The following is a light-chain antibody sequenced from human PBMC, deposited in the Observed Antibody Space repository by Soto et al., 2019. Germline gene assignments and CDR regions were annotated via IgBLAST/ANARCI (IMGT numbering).Light chain of an antibody. CDR1: SSDVGAYDY. CDR3: SSYTTSSTRV. Sequence: QSALTQPASVSGSPGQSITISCTGTSSDVGAYDYVSWYQQHPDKAPKLMIYEVSYRPSGVSNRFSGSKSVNTATLTISGLQAEDEADYYCSSYTTSSTRVFGTGTKLPS. V-gene: IGLV2-14*03. J-gene: IGLJ1*01. CDR2: EVS.